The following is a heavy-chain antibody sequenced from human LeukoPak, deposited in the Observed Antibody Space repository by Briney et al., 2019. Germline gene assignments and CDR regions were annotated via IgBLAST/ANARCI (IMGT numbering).Heavy chain of an antibody. J-gene: IGHJ4*02. CDR3: TRVRGDYDFWSGYFDY. CDR1: GFAFGDFA. D-gene: IGHD3-3*01. CDR2: IRRKVYGGTT. V-gene: IGHV3-49*03. Sequence: GGSLRLSCLGSGFAFGDFAMSWIRQAPGKGPEWLGFIRRKVYGGTTEYAASVKGRITISRDDSRSVAYLQMNSLKIEDAAVYYCTRVRGDYDFWSGYFDYWGQGALSPSPQ.